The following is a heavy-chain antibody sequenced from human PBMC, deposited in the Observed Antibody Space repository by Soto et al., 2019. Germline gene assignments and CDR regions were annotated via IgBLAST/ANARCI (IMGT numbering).Heavy chain of an antibody. J-gene: IGHJ4*02. Sequence: SVKVSWKASAYTLTRYYMHLVRQAPGQGLEWMGWINPNSGGTNYAQKFQGRVTMTRDTSISTAYMELSRLRSDDTAVYYCATARSGGYSYGPYFDYWGQGTLVTVSS. D-gene: IGHD5-18*01. V-gene: IGHV1-2*02. CDR2: INPNSGGT. CDR1: AYTLTRYY. CDR3: ATARSGGYSYGPYFDY.